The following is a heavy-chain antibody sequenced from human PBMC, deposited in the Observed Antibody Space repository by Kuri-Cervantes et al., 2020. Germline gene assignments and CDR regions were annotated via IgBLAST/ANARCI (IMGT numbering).Heavy chain of an antibody. CDR3: AKAMSSSWHRGPCGY. D-gene: IGHD6-13*01. V-gene: IGHV3-7*01. CDR2: IKQDGSEK. CDR1: GFTFSSYA. Sequence: GESLKISCAASGFTFSSYAMSWVRQAPGKGLEWVANIKQDGSEKYYVDSVKGRFTISRDNAKNSLYLQMNSLRAEDTAVYYCAKAMSSSWHRGPCGYWGQGTLVTVSS. J-gene: IGHJ4*02.